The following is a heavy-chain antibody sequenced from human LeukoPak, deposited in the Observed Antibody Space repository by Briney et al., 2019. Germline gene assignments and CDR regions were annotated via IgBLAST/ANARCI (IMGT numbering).Heavy chain of an antibody. CDR1: GGTFSSYA. CDR3: ARVWQLLAEYQH. J-gene: IGHJ1*01. V-gene: IGHV1-2*02. D-gene: IGHD6-13*01. Sequence: ASVKVSCKASGGTFSSYAISWVRQAPGQGLEWMGWIYPNSGDTKYAQKFQGRVTMTRDTSISTAYMELSSLRSDDTAVYYCARVWQLLAEYQHWGQGTLVTVSS. CDR2: IYPNSGDT.